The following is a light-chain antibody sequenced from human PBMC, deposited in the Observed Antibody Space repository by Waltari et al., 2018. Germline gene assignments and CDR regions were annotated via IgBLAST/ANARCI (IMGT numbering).Light chain of an antibody. CDR3: QSFDSSLGGWV. J-gene: IGLJ3*02. V-gene: IGLV1-40*03. Sequence: QSVLTQPPSVSGAPGQSVTLSCTGSSPNIGAGYDVNWYQQFPGTAPKLLIYDYSRRPAGVPGRFSGSRSGASASLAITGLQTEDEADYYCQSFDSSLGGWVFGGGTTLTVL. CDR1: SPNIGAGYD. CDR2: DYS.